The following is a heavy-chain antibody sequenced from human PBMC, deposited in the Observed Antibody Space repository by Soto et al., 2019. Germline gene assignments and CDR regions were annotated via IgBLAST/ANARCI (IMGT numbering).Heavy chain of an antibody. CDR1: GYTFTSYG. V-gene: IGHV1-18*01. CDR3: ARDHLQTGTTGIDD. J-gene: IGHJ4*02. CDR2: ISAYNGNT. D-gene: IGHD1-1*01. Sequence: GASVKVSCKASGYTFTSYGISWVRQAPGQGLEWMGWISAYNGNTNYAQKLQGRVTMTTDTSTSTAYMELRSLRSDDTAVYYCARDHLQTGTTGIDDWGQGIRVTVSS.